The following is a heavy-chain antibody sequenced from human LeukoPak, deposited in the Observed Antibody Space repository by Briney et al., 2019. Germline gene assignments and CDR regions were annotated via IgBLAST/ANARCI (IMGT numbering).Heavy chain of an antibody. D-gene: IGHD3-10*01. CDR3: ARGRGYRFGELFILQH. CDR1: GGTFSSYA. CDR2: IIPILGIA. J-gene: IGHJ1*01. V-gene: IGHV1-69*04. Sequence: SVKVSCKASGGTFSSYAISWVRQAPGQGLEWMGRIIPILGIANYAQKFQGRVTITADKSTSTAYMELSSLRSEDTAVYYCARGRGYRFGELFILQHWGQGTLVTVSS.